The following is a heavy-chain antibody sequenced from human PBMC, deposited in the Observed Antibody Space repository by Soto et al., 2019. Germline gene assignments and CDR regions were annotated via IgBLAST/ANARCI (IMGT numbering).Heavy chain of an antibody. CDR1: GYIFVNYG. CDR2: NSPYSGNT. J-gene: IGHJ6*02. V-gene: IGHV1-18*01. Sequence: QVQLVQSGDEVRKPGSSVKVSCKASGYIFVNYGIAWLRRAPGKGFEWMGWNSPYSGNTHYASKVQGRLTMTTDTSTSTAYMDLGSLTSDDTAVYYCAMVDNYVTPTTPDVWGQGSTVTVSS. CDR3: AMVDNYVTPTTPDV. D-gene: IGHD3-16*01.